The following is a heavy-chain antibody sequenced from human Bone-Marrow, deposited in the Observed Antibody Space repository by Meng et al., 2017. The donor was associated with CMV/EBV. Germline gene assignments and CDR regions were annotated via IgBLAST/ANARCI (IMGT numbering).Heavy chain of an antibody. CDR3: ARDPEYCSSTSCYQGDY. V-gene: IGHV3-53*01. CDR1: GFTFSSYA. Sequence: GESLKISCAASGFTFSSYAMSWVRQAPGKGLEWVSVIYSGGSTYYADSVKGRFTISRDNSKNTLYLQMNSLRAEDTAVYYCARDPEYCSSTSCYQGDYWGQGTLVTVSS. D-gene: IGHD2-2*01. J-gene: IGHJ4*02. CDR2: IYSGGST.